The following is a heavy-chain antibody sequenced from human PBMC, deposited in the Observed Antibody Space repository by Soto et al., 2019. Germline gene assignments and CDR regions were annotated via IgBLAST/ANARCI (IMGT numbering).Heavy chain of an antibody. CDR2: MNPINGAA. CDR3: GRGPSPREPEGGTPYYYAIDV. V-gene: IGHV1-8*02. Sequence: QVQLVQSGAEVKQSGASVKVSCKASGYDFTAYDINWVRQASGQGLEWMGWMNPINGAAGSARRFLGRVSMTRNTATGTAYLELTSLRSDDTAVYYCGRGPSPREPEGGTPYYYAIDVWGQGTTVTVSS. D-gene: IGHD2-15*01. J-gene: IGHJ6*02. CDR1: GYDFTAYD.